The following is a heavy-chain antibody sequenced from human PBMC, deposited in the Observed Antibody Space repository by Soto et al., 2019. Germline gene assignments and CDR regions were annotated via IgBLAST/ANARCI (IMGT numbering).Heavy chain of an antibody. CDR2: ISGSGGSI. Sequence: GGSLRLSCAASGFTFSSYAMSWVRQAPGKGLEWVSAISGSGGSIYYADSVRGRFTISRDNAKNSLYLQMNSLRAEDTAVYYCARDQWRGTGTTDYWGQGTLVTVSS. V-gene: IGHV3-23*01. CDR3: ARDQWRGTGTTDY. J-gene: IGHJ4*02. D-gene: IGHD1-7*01. CDR1: GFTFSSYA.